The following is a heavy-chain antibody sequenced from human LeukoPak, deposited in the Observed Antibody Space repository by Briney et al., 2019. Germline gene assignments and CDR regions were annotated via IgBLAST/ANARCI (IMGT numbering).Heavy chain of an antibody. CDR2: ISGSGGSK. CDR3: AKGFSSSWYGDNFDY. D-gene: IGHD6-13*01. V-gene: IGHV3-23*01. Sequence: PGGSLRLSCAASGFTFSSYAMSWVRQAPGKGLEWVSAISGSGGSKYYADSVKGRFTISRDNSKNTLYLQMNSLRAEDTAVYYCAKGFSSSWYGDNFDYWGQGTLVTVSS. J-gene: IGHJ4*02. CDR1: GFTFSSYA.